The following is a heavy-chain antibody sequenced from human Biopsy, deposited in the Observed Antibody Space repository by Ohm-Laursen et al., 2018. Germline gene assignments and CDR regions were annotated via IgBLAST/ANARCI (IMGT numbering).Heavy chain of an antibody. CDR3: AREEDNSGYDYYGMDV. Sequence: ASVKVSCKASGYTFPSYGISWVRQAPGQGLEWMGWISPYNGNRNYAQKFQVRVTMTTDTSTSTAYMELRSLRSDDTAVYFCAREEDNSGYDYYGMDVWGQGTTVTVSS. D-gene: IGHD3-22*01. CDR1: GYTFPSYG. J-gene: IGHJ6*02. V-gene: IGHV1-18*01. CDR2: ISPYNGNR.